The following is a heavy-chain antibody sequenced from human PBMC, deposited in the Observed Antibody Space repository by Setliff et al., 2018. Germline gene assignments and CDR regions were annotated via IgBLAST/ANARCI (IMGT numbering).Heavy chain of an antibody. J-gene: IGHJ4*02. D-gene: IGHD3-22*01. CDR2: ISGSGGST. CDR1: GLSFSSYA. V-gene: IGHV3-23*01. Sequence: GGSLRLSCVASGLSFSSYAINWVRQAPGKGLEWVSGISGSGGSTYYADSVKGRFTISRDNSKNTLYLQMNSLRAEDTAVYYCAKDPGDSSGSFEYWGQGTPVTVSS. CDR3: AKDPGDSSGSFEY.